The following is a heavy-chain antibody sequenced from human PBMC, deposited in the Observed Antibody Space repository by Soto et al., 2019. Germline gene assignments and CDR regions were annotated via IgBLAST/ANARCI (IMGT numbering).Heavy chain of an antibody. V-gene: IGHV3-33*01. CDR1: GFTFSSYG. Sequence: GGSLRLSCAASGFTFSSYGMHWVRQAPGKGLEWVAVIWYDGSNKYYADSVKGRFTISRDNSKNTLYLQMNSLRAEDTAVYYCARGPRFYYDSSGYYFDYWGQGTLVTVSS. J-gene: IGHJ4*02. CDR2: IWYDGSNK. D-gene: IGHD3-22*01. CDR3: ARGPRFYYDSSGYYFDY.